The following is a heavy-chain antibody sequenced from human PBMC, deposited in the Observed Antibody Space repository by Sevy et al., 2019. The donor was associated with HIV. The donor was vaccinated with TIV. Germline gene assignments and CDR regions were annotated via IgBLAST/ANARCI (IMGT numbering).Heavy chain of an antibody. V-gene: IGHV3-48*01. CDR3: ASQRGGYERLYYFDY. J-gene: IGHJ4*02. D-gene: IGHD5-12*01. CDR2: MRNTGGTI. CDR1: GCSFSIYS. Sequence: GGSLRLSCAASGCSFSIYSMNWVRQAPGKGQEWLSYMRNTGGTIQYADSVKGRFTISRDNAKNSLYLQMNSLRAEDTAVYYSASQRGGYERLYYFDYWCQGTLVTVSS.